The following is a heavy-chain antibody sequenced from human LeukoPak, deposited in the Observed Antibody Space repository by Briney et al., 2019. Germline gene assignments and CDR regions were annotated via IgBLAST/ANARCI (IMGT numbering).Heavy chain of an antibody. V-gene: IGHV3-48*03. CDR1: GFTFRSYE. J-gene: IGHJ4*02. D-gene: IGHD3-10*01. Sequence: GGSLRLSCAASGFTFRSYEMCWVRQAPGKGLEWISYISGSGTAIYYADSVKGRFTISRDNAKSSLYLQMNSLRAEDTAVYYCARDFYPASGSSPSGYWGQGTLVTVSS. CDR3: ARDFYPASGSSPSGY. CDR2: ISGSGTAI.